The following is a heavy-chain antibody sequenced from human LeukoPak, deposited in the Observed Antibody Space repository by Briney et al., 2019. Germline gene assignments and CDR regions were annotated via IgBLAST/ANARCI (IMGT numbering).Heavy chain of an antibody. J-gene: IGHJ4*02. D-gene: IGHD5-12*01. CDR1: GFTFSSYV. CDR3: AKGGGYSGFTDY. V-gene: IGHV3-30*18. CDR2: ISYDGSNK. Sequence: GGSLRLSCAASGFTFSSYVMHWVRQAPGKGLEWVAVISYDGSNKYYADSVKGRFTISRDNSKNTLYLQMNSLRAEDTAVYYCAKGGGYSGFTDYWGQGTLVTVSS.